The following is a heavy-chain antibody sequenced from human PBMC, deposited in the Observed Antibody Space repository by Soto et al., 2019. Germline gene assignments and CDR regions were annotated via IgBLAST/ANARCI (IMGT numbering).Heavy chain of an antibody. D-gene: IGHD2-21*02. CDR1: GGSISSYY. CDR2: IYYSGST. J-gene: IGHJ6*03. V-gene: IGHV4-59*01. CDR3: ARVIYTSLPYYYYYYMDV. Sequence: SETLSLTCTVSGGSISSYYWSWIRQPPGKGLEWIGYIYYSGSTNYNPSLKSRVTISVDTSKNQFSLKLSSVTAADTAVYYCARVIYTSLPYYYYYYMDVWGKGTTVTVS.